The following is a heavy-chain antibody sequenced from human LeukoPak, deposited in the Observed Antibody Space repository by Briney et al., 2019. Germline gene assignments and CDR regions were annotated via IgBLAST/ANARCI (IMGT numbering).Heavy chain of an antibody. CDR1: GYTFTGYY. CDR2: INPNSGGT. V-gene: IGHV1-2*02. CDR3: ARDLRTMVRGVMAFDY. J-gene: IGHJ4*02. Sequence: GASVKASCKASGYTFTGYYMHWVRQAPGQGLEWMGWINPNSGGTNYAQKFQGRVTMTRDTSISTAYMELSRLRSDDTAVYYCARDLRTMVRGVMAFDYWGQGTLVTVSS. D-gene: IGHD3-10*01.